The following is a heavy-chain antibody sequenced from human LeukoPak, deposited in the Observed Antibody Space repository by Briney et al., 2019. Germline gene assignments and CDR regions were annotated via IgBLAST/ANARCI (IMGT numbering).Heavy chain of an antibody. Sequence: GGSLRLSCAASGLIFSSYVMHWVRQAPGKGLEWVAAIWYDGRNKYYADSVKGRFTISRDNSKNTLYLQMNSLRAEDTAVYYCARVAGLREYLDYWGQGTLVTVSS. V-gene: IGHV3-33*01. CDR2: IWYDGRNK. J-gene: IGHJ4*02. CDR3: ARVAGLREYLDY. D-gene: IGHD2-8*01. CDR1: GLIFSSYV.